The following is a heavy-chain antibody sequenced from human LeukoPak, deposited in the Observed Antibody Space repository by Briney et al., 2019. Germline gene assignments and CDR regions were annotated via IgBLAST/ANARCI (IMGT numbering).Heavy chain of an antibody. CDR2: ISHDGFI. CDR1: GFTFSSYV. CDR3: AKDNYYGSSAVIDY. V-gene: IGHV3-74*01. J-gene: IGHJ4*02. D-gene: IGHD3-22*01. Sequence: PGGSLRLSCETAGFTFSSYVMHWVRRTPGKGLVWVSRISHDGFISYADSVKGRFTISRDNSKSTLYLQMNSLRAGDTATFYCAKDNYYGSSAVIDYWGQGALVTVSS.